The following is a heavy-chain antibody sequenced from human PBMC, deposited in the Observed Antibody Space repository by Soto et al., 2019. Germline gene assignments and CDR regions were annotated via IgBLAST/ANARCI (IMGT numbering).Heavy chain of an antibody. CDR3: ARTYDSNGYANEFDS. CDR2: IYDNGIT. D-gene: IGHD3-22*01. CDR1: GRSITSYY. J-gene: IGHJ4*02. V-gene: IGHV4-59*12. Sequence: QVVLQESGPGLVKPSETLSLTCSVSGRSITSYYWIWVRQPPRKGLEWFGFIYDNGITSPNPSLKSRVTMSADTSQNQFSLNLPSVTGADTAVYYCARTYDSNGYANEFDSWGQGILVTVTA.